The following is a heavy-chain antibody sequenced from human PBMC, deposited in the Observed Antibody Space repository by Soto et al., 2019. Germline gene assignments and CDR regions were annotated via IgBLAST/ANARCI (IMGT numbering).Heavy chain of an antibody. D-gene: IGHD4-17*01. Sequence: SETLSLTCTVSGGSISSYYWSWIRQPPGKGLEWIGYIYYSGSTNYNPSLKSRVTISVDTSKNQFSLKLSSVTAADTAVYYCASLTPYGDYVFDYWGQGTLVTVSS. CDR1: GGSISSYY. J-gene: IGHJ4*02. CDR3: ASLTPYGDYVFDY. CDR2: IYYSGST. V-gene: IGHV4-59*01.